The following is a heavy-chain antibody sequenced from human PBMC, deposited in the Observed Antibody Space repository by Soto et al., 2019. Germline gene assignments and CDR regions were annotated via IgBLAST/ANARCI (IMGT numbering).Heavy chain of an antibody. J-gene: IGHJ6*02. CDR3: ARGDVVVPAAPGGYYYYGMDV. CDR1: GGTFSSYA. D-gene: IGHD2-2*01. Sequence: VASVKVSCKASGGTFSSYAISWVRQAPGQGLEWMGGIIPIFGTANYAQKFQGRVTITADESTSTAYMELSSLRSEDTAVYYCARGDVVVPAAPGGYYYYGMDVWGQGTTVTVSS. V-gene: IGHV1-69*13. CDR2: IIPIFGTA.